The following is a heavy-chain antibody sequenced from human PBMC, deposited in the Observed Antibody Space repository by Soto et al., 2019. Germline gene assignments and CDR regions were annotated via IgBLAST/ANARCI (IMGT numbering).Heavy chain of an antibody. CDR3: VKDRWIDS. J-gene: IGHJ4*02. CDR2: ISSNGGPT. V-gene: IGHV3-64D*06. CDR1: GFIFSSYA. D-gene: IGHD2-15*01. Sequence: GGSLRLSCSASGFIFSSYAMHWVRQVPGKGLQYVSSISSNGGPTYYTDSVRGRFTISRDNSKNTLYLQMNSLRAEDTAIYYCVKDRWIDSWGKGTLVTVSS.